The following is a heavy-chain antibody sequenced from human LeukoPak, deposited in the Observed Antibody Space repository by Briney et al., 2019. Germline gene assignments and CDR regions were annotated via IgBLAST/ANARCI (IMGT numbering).Heavy chain of an antibody. Sequence: QAGGSLRLSCAASGFTFSSYSMNWVRQAPGKGLEWVSYISSSSSTIYYADSVKGRFTISRDNAKNSLYLQMNSLRAEDTAVYYCARVLSSTSRVKDYWGQGTLVTVSS. CDR1: GFTFSSYS. D-gene: IGHD2-2*01. V-gene: IGHV3-48*01. J-gene: IGHJ4*02. CDR3: ARVLSSTSRVKDY. CDR2: ISSSSSTI.